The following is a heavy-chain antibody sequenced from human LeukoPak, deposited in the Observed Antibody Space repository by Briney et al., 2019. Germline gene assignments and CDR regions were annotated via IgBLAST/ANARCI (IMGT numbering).Heavy chain of an antibody. CDR1: GFTVSSNY. Sequence: GGSLRLSCAASGFTVSSNYMSWVRQAPGKGLEWVSVIYSGDSTYYADSVKGRFTISRDNSKNTLYLQMNSQRAEDTAVYYCARVVSDAFDIWGQGTMVTVSS. J-gene: IGHJ3*02. V-gene: IGHV3-53*01. CDR3: ARVVSDAFDI. CDR2: IYSGDST.